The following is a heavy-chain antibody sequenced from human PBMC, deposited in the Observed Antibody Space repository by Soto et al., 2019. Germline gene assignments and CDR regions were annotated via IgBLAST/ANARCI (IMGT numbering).Heavy chain of an antibody. D-gene: IGHD3-16*01. CDR1: GGSFSGYS. V-gene: IGHV4-34*01. CDR2: INHGGSA. Sequence: VQLQQWGAGLLKTSETLSLTCAVYGGSFSGYSWSWIRQTPGKRLEWVGDINHGGSANYNPSLKSPVTFSLDLSKDQFSLELNSVIAAGTAVFYCARSSRIWAKDLQHWGRGSLVIVFS. CDR3: ARSSRIWAKDLQH. J-gene: IGHJ1*01.